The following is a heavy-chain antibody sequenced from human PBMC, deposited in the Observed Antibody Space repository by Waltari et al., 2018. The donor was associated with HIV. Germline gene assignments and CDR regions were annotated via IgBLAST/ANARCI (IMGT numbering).Heavy chain of an antibody. J-gene: IGHJ4*02. Sequence: QVQLVASGGGVVQPGRSLRLSCAASGFSFETTAMHWVRQAPGRGLEWVACLTDSGSREHYADSVRGRFTISRDTSKNTLYLELGSLRGDDTAVYYCAKEEDFTIFGVHYYPFDYWGQGTLVTVSS. CDR3: AKEEDFTIFGVHYYPFDY. CDR2: LTDSGSRE. V-gene: IGHV3-30*15. CDR1: GFSFETTA. D-gene: IGHD3-3*01.